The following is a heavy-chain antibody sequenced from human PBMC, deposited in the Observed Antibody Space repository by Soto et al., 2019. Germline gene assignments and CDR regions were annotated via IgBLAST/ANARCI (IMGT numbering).Heavy chain of an antibody. CDR3: ASPYGSGSYYNGDYYYYGMDV. J-gene: IGHJ6*02. CDR2: IIPIFGTA. V-gene: IGHV1-69*06. Sequence: VASVKVSCKASGGTFSSYAISWVRQAPGQGLEWMGGIIPIFGTANYAQKFQGRVTITADKSTSTAYMELSSLRSEDTAVYYCASPYGSGSYYNGDYYYYGMDVWGQGTTVTVSS. CDR1: GGTFSSYA. D-gene: IGHD3-10*01.